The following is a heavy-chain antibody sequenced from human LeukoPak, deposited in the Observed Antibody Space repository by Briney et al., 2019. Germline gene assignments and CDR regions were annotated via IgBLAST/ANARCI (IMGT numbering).Heavy chain of an antibody. J-gene: IGHJ4*02. CDR1: GFALRNYI. CDR2: IGVSDDST. V-gene: IGHV3-23*01. CDR3: AKDRLLNCRGDCYIFDN. Sequence: GGSLRLSCEASGFALRNYIINWVRQTPGKGLEWVSSIGVSDDSTFYADSVKGRFTISRDNSKNTVYLQVSGLRTEDTAIYYCAKDRLLNCRGDCYIFDNWGQGTQVTVSS. D-gene: IGHD2-21*02.